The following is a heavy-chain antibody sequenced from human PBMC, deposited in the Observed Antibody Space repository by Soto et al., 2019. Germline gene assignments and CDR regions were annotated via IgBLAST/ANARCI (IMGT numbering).Heavy chain of an antibody. D-gene: IGHD6-13*01. CDR2: ISWDGGST. CDR1: GFTFDDYT. Sequence: GSLRLSCAASGFTFDDYTMHWVRQAPGKGLEWVSLISWDGGSTYYADSVKGRFTISRDNSKNSLYLQMNSLRTEDTALYYCAKDRSSSSHYYGMDVWGQGTTVTVSS. V-gene: IGHV3-43*01. CDR3: AKDRSSSSHYYGMDV. J-gene: IGHJ6*02.